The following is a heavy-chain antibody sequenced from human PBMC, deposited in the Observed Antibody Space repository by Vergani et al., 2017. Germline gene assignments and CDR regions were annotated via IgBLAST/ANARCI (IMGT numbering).Heavy chain of an antibody. CDR1: GYSFTNYW. D-gene: IGHD3-22*01. J-gene: IGHJ4*02. CDR3: ATLYERDSRGSKYFDY. CDR2: SHPADSDT. V-gene: IGHV5-51*01. Sequence: EVQLVQSGAEVKKPGESLTISCQLSGYSFTNYWIGWVRQMPGKGLEWMGISHPADSDTRYSLSFQGQVTFSVDKSISTAYLQRSSLRASESAMYYCATLYERDSRGSKYFDYLGQGTLGTVSS.